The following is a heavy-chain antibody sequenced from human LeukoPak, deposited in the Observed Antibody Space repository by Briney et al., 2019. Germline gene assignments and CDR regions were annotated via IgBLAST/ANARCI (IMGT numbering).Heavy chain of an antibody. CDR2: ISGDGGTT. D-gene: IGHD1-14*01. Sequence: GGSLRLSCAASGFRFDDHAMNWVRQAPGKPLEWVSLISGDGGTTHYADSVKGRFTISRDNSRNSLYLQMKSLRIEDTAFYFCAKRSGSPHNFDYWGRGTLVTVSS. V-gene: IGHV3-43*02. CDR3: AKRSGSPHNFDY. J-gene: IGHJ4*02. CDR1: GFRFDDHA.